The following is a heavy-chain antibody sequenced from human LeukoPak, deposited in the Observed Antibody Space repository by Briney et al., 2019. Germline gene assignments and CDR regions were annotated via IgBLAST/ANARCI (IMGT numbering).Heavy chain of an antibody. CDR2: IRSKAYGGTA. J-gene: IGHJ4*02. V-gene: IGHV3-49*04. CDR3: TSDEGEDTSY. D-gene: IGHD1-26*01. CDR1: GFTFSSYS. Sequence: GGSLRLSCAASGFTFSSYSMNWDRQAPGKGLEWVGVIRSKAYGGTAEYAASVKGRFTISRDDSKSIAYLQTSSLKTEDTAVYYCTSDEGEDTSYWGQGTLVTVSS.